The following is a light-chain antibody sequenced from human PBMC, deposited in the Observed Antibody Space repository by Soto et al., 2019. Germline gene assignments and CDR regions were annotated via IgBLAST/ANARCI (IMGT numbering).Light chain of an antibody. Sequence: DIQMTQSPSSLSASVGDRVTITCRASQGISNYLAGYQQKPGKVPKLLLYAASTLHSGVPPRFSGSGSGTDFTLTISSLQPEDVATYYCQKYNSNPGTFGQGTRLEIK. CDR3: QKYNSNPGT. CDR2: AAS. CDR1: QGISNY. J-gene: IGKJ5*01. V-gene: IGKV1-27*01.